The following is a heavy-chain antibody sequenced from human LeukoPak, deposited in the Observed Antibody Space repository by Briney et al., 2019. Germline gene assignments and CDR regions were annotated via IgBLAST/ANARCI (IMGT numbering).Heavy chain of an antibody. CDR3: ARDRNDYIWGSYYMDV. Sequence: SETLSLTCTVSGGSISSYYWSWIRQHAGKGLEWIGRIYTSGSTNYNPSLKSRVTMSVDTSKNQFSLKLSSVTAADTAVYYCARDRNDYIWGSYYMDVWGKGTTVTVSS. J-gene: IGHJ6*03. CDR2: IYTSGST. CDR1: GGSISSYY. V-gene: IGHV4-4*07. D-gene: IGHD3-16*01.